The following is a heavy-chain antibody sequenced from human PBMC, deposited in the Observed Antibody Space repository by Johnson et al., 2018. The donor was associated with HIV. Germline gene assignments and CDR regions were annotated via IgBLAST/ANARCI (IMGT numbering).Heavy chain of an antibody. V-gene: IGHV3-33*03. CDR1: GFTFDEYG. Sequence: QVQLVESGGGVVQPGRSLRLSCAASGFTFDEYGMSWVRQAPGKGLEWVAVIWYDGSNENYTDSVKGRFIISRDNAKNTLYLQMNSLRAEDTAVYYCAKEYSSSSRDLANWGQGTMVTVSS. J-gene: IGHJ3*01. CDR3: AKEYSSSSRDLAN. CDR2: IWYDGSNE. D-gene: IGHD6-6*01.